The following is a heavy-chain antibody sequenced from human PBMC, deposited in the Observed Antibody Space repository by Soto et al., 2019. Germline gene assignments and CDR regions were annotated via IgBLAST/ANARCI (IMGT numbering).Heavy chain of an antibody. V-gene: IGHV4-59*01. CDR3: ARVGHSGSWDYYYGMDV. J-gene: IGHJ6*02. Sequence: SETLSLTCTVSGGSISSYYWSWIRQPPGKGLEWIGYIYYSGSTNYNPSLKSRVTISVDTSKNQFSLKLSSVTAADTAVYYCARVGHSGSWDYYYGMDVWGQGTTVTVSS. CDR1: GGSISSYY. CDR2: IYYSGST. D-gene: IGHD1-26*01.